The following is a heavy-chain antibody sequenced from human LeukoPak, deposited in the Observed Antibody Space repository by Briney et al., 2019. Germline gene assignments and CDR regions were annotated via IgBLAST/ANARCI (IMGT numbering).Heavy chain of an antibody. Sequence: GGSLRLCCAASGFTFDDYGMSCVRQAPGNGLEWVSGINWNGGSTGYADSVKGRCTISRDNAKNSLYLQMNSLRAEDTALYYCARDSSGYPQTFDYWGQGTLVTVSS. V-gene: IGHV3-20*04. CDR1: GFTFDDYG. J-gene: IGHJ4*02. CDR3: ARDSSGYPQTFDY. CDR2: INWNGGST. D-gene: IGHD3-22*01.